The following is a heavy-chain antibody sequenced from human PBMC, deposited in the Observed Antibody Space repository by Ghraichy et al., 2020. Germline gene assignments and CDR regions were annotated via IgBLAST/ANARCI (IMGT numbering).Heavy chain of an antibody. D-gene: IGHD3-16*02. J-gene: IGHJ4*02. V-gene: IGHV3-74*01. CDR1: GFTFSRYW. CDR3: ARDMRLGELSLPVFDY. CDR2: INSDGSSP. Sequence: GGSLRLSCAASGFTFSRYWMHWVRQVPGKGLVWVSHINSDGSSPNSADSVKGRFTISRDTAKNTLYLQMNSLRVEDAAGYYCARDMRLGELSLPVFDYWGQGTLVTVSS.